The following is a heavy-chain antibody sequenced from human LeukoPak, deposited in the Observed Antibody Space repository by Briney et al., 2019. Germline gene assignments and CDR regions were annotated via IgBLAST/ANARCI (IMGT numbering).Heavy chain of an antibody. CDR3: ARPEKVDSSGYFLSDDAFDI. V-gene: IGHV5-51*01. Sequence: GESLKISCKGSGYSFTSYWIGWVRQMPGKGLEWMGIIYPGDSDTRYSPSFQGQVTISADKSISTAYLQWSSLKASDTATYYCARPEKVDSSGYFLSDDAFDIWGQGTMVTVSS. CDR2: IYPGDSDT. J-gene: IGHJ3*02. D-gene: IGHD3-22*01. CDR1: GYSFTSYW.